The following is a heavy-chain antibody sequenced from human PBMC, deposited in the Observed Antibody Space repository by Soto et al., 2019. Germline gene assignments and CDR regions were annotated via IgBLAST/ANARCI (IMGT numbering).Heavy chain of an antibody. J-gene: IGHJ4*02. CDR1: GFTFSSYG. CDR3: AKDIRRTTVTTRLDY. Sequence: QVQLVESGGGVVQPGRSLRLSCAASGFTFSSYGMHWVRQAPGKGLEWVAVISYDGSNKYYADSVKGRFTISRDNSKNTLYLQMNSLRAEDTAVYYCAKDIRRTTVTTRLDYWGQGTLVTVSS. D-gene: IGHD4-17*01. V-gene: IGHV3-30*18. CDR2: ISYDGSNK.